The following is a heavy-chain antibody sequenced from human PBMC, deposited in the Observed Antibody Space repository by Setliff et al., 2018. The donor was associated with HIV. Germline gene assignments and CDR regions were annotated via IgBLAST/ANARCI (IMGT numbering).Heavy chain of an antibody. CDR1: GDSIASGGYS. D-gene: IGHD3-22*01. V-gene: IGHV4-30-4*07. CDR3: ARENGWLFGWFDP. CDR2: IYYSGGT. J-gene: IGHJ5*02. Sequence: PSETLSLTCTVSGDSIASGGYSWTWIRQPPGKALEWIGYIYYSGGTSYSGTTYYNPSVASRITISGDTSENQFSLKLTSVTAADTAIYYCARENGWLFGWFDPWGQGTPVTVSS.